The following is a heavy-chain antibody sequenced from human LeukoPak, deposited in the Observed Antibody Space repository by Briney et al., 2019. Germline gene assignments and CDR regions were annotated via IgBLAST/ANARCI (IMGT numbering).Heavy chain of an antibody. CDR1: GFPFSSYW. D-gene: IGHD6-19*01. Sequence: VGSLRLSCAASGFPFSSYWMHWVRQPPGKGLGWVSRIISDGSTVYADFVKGRFTISRDNAKDTLYLQMNSLRDEDTAVYYCVGSPGWPGYWGQGTLVTVSS. CDR3: VGSPGWPGY. V-gene: IGHV3-74*01. CDR2: IISDGST. J-gene: IGHJ4*02.